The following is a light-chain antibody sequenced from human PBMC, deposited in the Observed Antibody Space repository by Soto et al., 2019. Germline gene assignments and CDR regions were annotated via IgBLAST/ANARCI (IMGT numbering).Light chain of an antibody. CDR2: GNS. CDR1: SSDVGGYNY. J-gene: IGLJ1*01. Sequence: QSALTQPASVSGSPGQSITISCTGTSSDVGGYNYVSWYQQHPGKAPKLLIYGNSNRPSGVPDRFSGSKSGTSASLAITGLQAEDEADYYCQSYDSSLRRVFGTGTKVTVL. CDR3: QSYDSSLRRV. V-gene: IGLV2-14*01.